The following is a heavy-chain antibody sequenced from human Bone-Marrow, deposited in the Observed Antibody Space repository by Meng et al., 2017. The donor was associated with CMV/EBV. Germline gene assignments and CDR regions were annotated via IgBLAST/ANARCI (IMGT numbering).Heavy chain of an antibody. V-gene: IGHV4-59*01. D-gene: IGHD6-13*01. CDR1: GGSISSYY. CDR2: IYYSGST. J-gene: IGHJ5*02. Sequence: GSLRLSCTVSGGSISSYYWSWIRQPPGKGLEWIGYIYYSGSTNYNPSLKSRVTISVDTSKNQFSLKLSSVTAADTAVYYCARAMTSIAAATFDPWGQGTLVTVPS. CDR3: ARAMTSIAAATFDP.